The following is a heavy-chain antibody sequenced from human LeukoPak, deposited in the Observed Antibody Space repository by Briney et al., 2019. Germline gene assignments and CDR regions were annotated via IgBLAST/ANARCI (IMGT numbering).Heavy chain of an antibody. CDR2: IYTSGST. D-gene: IGHD3-10*01. CDR3: ASSMLRGVIDWFDP. Sequence: SETLSLTCTVSGGSMRNYYWNWIRQPAGKGLEWIGRIYTSGSTNYNPSLKSRVTISIDTSKNQFSLKLSSVTAADTAVYYCASSMLRGVIDWFDPWGQGTLVTVSS. V-gene: IGHV4-4*07. CDR1: GGSMRNYY. J-gene: IGHJ5*02.